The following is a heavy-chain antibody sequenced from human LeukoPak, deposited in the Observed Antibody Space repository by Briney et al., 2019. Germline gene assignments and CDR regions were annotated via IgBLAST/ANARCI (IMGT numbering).Heavy chain of an antibody. D-gene: IGHD4-17*01. CDR2: INPSGGST. CDR3: ATDRGTVTTFGY. J-gene: IGHJ4*02. V-gene: IGHV1-46*01. Sequence: ASVKVSCKASGYTFTSYYMHWVRQPPGQGLEWMGIINPSGGSTSYAQKFQGRVTMTRDTSTSTVYMELSSLRSEDTAVYYCATDRGTVTTFGYWGQGTLVTVSS. CDR1: GYTFTSYY.